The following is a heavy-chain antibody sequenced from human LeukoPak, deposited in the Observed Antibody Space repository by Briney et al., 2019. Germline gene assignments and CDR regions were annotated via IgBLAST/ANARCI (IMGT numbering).Heavy chain of an antibody. D-gene: IGHD4-17*01. V-gene: IGHV3-21*01. Sequence: GGSLRLSCAVSGFTFSTYTMNWVRQAPGKGLEWVSSISSTSHYIYYADSVKGRFTISRDNAKNSLYLQMNSLRAEDTAVYYCARGHTAVTRHFDFWGQGTLVTVSS. J-gene: IGHJ4*02. CDR2: ISSTSHYI. CDR3: ARGHTAVTRHFDF. CDR1: GFTFSTYT.